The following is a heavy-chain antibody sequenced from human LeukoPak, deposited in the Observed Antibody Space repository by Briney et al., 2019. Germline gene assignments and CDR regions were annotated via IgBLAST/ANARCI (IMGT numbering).Heavy chain of an antibody. Sequence: ASVKVSCKASGYTFTSYGISWVRQAPGQGLEWMGWISAYNGNTNYAHKLPGRVTMTTDTSTSTAYTELSSLRSDDTAVSYCAREGIFGVFPDYWGPRTPVTVSS. CDR2: ISAYNGNT. V-gene: IGHV1-18*01. CDR3: AREGIFGVFPDY. D-gene: IGHD3-3*01. CDR1: GYTFTSYG. J-gene: IGHJ4*02.